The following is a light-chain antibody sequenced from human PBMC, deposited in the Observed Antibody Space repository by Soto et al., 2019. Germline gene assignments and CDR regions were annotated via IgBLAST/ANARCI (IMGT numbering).Light chain of an antibody. CDR1: SGHSSYA. CDR3: PSWGTGSVI. V-gene: IGLV4-69*01. CDR2: LNSDGSH. Sequence: QAVLTQSPSASASLGASVKFTCTLSSGHSSYAIAWHQQQPEKGPRFLMKLNSDGSHSKGAGIPDRFSGSSSGAERYLTIHSLQSEDEADYSCPSWGTGSVIFGGGTKVTVL. J-gene: IGLJ2*01.